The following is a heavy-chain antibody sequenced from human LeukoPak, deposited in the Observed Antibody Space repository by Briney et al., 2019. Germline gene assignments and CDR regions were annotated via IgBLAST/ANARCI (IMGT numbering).Heavy chain of an antibody. Sequence: SCKASGFTFSSYWMHWVRQAPGKGLVWVSRINSDGSSTTYADSVKGRFTISRDNAKNTLYLQMNSLRAEDTAVYYCASGLVGFDYWGQGTLVTVSS. CDR3: ASGLVGFDY. CDR2: INSDGSST. J-gene: IGHJ4*02. D-gene: IGHD2-8*02. CDR1: GFTFSSYW. V-gene: IGHV3-74*01.